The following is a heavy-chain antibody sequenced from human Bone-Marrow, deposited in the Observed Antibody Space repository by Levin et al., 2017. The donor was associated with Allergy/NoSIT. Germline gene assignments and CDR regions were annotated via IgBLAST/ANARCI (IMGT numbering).Heavy chain of an antibody. D-gene: IGHD3-22*01. Sequence: SCAVSGFNVDDYAMHWVRQAPGKGLEWVSGITWNRGKKDYADSVKGRFTISRDNAKNSLYLQMNSLRAEDTAVYYCAGYDTSAYHSPFDYWGQGTLVTVSS. CDR3: AGYDTSAYHSPFDY. CDR1: GFNVDDYA. CDR2: ITWNRGKK. J-gene: IGHJ4*02. V-gene: IGHV3-9*01.